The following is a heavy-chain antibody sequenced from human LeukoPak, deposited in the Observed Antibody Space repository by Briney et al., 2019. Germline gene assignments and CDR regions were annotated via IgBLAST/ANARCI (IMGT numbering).Heavy chain of an antibody. CDR2: ISSSDSYI. CDR1: DFTFSTYT. V-gene: IGHV3-21*04. CDR3: ARASGWYYYYYMDV. Sequence: PGGSLRLSCAASDFTFSTYTMNWVRQAPGKGLEWVSSISSSDSYIYYADSVKGRFTISRDNAKNSLYLQMNSLRAEDTAVYYCARASGWYYYYYMDVWGKGTTVTVSS. D-gene: IGHD6-19*01. J-gene: IGHJ6*03.